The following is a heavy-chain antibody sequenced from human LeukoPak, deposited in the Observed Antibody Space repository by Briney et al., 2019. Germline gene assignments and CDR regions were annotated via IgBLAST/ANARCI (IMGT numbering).Heavy chain of an antibody. V-gene: IGHV1-2*02. CDR2: INPNSAGT. J-gene: IGHJ5*02. D-gene: IGHD2-2*01. CDR3: AIRIVSAAPGS. Sequence: ASVKVSCKTSGYTFTAYSIHWVRQAPGQGLEWMGWINPNSAGTNYAQSFQGRVTMTRDTSISTGYMELSNLTSDDTAVYYCAIRIVSAAPGSWGQGTWSPSPQ. CDR1: GYTFTAYS.